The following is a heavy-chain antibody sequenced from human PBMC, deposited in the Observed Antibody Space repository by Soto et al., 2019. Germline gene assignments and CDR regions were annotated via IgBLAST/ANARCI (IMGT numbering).Heavy chain of an antibody. D-gene: IGHD5-18*01. CDR1: GGTFSSYA. Sequence: GASVKVSCKASGGTFSSYAISWVRQAPGQGLEWMGGIIPIFGTANYAQKFQGRVTITADESTSTAYMELSSLRSEDTAVYYCASNNYGEAYYYGMDVWGQGTTVTVSS. CDR3: ASNNYGEAYYYGMDV. CDR2: IIPIFGTA. J-gene: IGHJ6*02. V-gene: IGHV1-69*13.